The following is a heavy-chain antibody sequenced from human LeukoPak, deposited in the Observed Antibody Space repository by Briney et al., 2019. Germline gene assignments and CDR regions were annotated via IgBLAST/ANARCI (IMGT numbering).Heavy chain of an antibody. CDR3: ARDLAYYDFGYFDY. Sequence: WEANIKQDGSERYYVDSVKGRFTTSRDNAKNSLYLQMNSLRAEDTAVYYCARDLAYYDFGYFDYWGQGTLVTVSS. D-gene: IGHD3-3*01. CDR2: IKQDGSER. V-gene: IGHV3-7*01. J-gene: IGHJ4*02.